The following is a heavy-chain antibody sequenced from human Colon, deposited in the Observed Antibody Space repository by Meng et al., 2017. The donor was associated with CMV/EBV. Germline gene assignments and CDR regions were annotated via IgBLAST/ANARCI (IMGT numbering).Heavy chain of an antibody. V-gene: IGHV1-18*01. D-gene: IGHD3-3*01. CDR3: ARVIQSSGVVISPFNY. CDR2: VNAENGDT. Sequence: ASVTVSCKAYGYTFSNYGMSWVRQAPGQGLEWLGWVNAENGDTNYAQKVQDRVAMTADTSTSTAYMELRSLRSDDTAVYYCARVIQSSGVVISPFNYWGQGTMVTVSS. J-gene: IGHJ4*02. CDR1: GYTFSNYG.